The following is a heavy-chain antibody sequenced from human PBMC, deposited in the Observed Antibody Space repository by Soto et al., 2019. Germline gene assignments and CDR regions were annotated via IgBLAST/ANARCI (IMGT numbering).Heavy chain of an antibody. Sequence: GESLKISCKGSGYSFTSYWIGWVRQMPGKGLEWMGIIYPGDSDTRYSPSFQGQVTISADKSISTAYLQWSSLRASDTAMYYCASPEKVAGTGAHYWGQGTLVTVSS. J-gene: IGHJ4*02. CDR1: GYSFTSYW. CDR2: IYPGDSDT. V-gene: IGHV5-51*01. D-gene: IGHD6-19*01. CDR3: ASPEKVAGTGAHY.